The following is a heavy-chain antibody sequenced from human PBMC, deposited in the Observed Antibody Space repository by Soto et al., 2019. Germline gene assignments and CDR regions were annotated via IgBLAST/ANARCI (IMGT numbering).Heavy chain of an antibody. V-gene: IGHV1-2*02. CDR3: ASISINYYDSSGYWNY. D-gene: IGHD3-22*01. J-gene: IGHJ4*02. Sequence: ASVKVSCKASGHTFTGYYMHWVRQAPGQGLEWMGWINPNSGGTNYAQKFQGRVTMTRDTSISTAYMELSRLRSDDTAVYYCASISINYYDSSGYWNYWGQGTLVTVSS. CDR2: INPNSGGT. CDR1: GHTFTGYY.